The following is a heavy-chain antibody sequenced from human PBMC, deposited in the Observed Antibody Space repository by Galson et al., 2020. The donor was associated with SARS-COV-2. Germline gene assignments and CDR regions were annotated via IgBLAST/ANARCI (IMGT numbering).Heavy chain of an antibody. J-gene: IGHJ3*01. CDR1: GGSVSSGSHS. CDR2: LSHSGRT. V-gene: IGHV4-61*01. CDR3: AREYTFLRYDAFDV. D-gene: IGHD4-17*01. Sequence: LETLSLTCSVSGGSVSSGSHSWNWIRQPPGRGLEWIGSLSHSGRTNYNPSLKSRVTISVDSSRNQFSLKLTSVTTADTAVYYCAREYTFLRYDAFDVWGQGTLVTVSP.